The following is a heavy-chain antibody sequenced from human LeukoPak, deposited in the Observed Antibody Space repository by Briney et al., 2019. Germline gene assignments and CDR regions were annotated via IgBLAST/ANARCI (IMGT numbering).Heavy chain of an antibody. J-gene: IGHJ6*02. D-gene: IGHD5-18*01. V-gene: IGHV4-61*01. CDR2: IYYSGST. CDR3: ARGIQLWYYYYHYYGMDV. Sequence: SETLFLTCTVSGGSVSSGSYYWSWIRQPPGKGLEWIGYIYYSGSTNYNPSPKSRVTISVDTSKNQFSLKLSSVTAADTAVYYCARGIQLWYYYYHYYGMDVWGQGTTVTVSS. CDR1: GGSVSSGSYY.